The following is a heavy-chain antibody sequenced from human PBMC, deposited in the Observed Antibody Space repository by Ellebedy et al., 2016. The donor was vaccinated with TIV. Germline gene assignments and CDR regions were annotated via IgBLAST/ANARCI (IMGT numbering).Heavy chain of an antibody. V-gene: IGHV3-15*01. CDR1: GFTFTSAW. J-gene: IGHJ4*02. CDR2: IKSKADGGTS. CDR3: VTHKYYPSGSYNHDY. Sequence: PGGSLRLSCAVSGFTFTSAWLTWVRQAPGKGLEWIGRIKSKADGGTSDYAAPVKGRFTISRDDSKDTLYLQLNSLKTEDTAFYYCVTHKYYPSGSYNHDYWGQGTLVTVSS. D-gene: IGHD3-10*01.